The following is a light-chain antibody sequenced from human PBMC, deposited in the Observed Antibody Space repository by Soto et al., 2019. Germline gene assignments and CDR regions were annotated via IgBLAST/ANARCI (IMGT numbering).Light chain of an antibody. CDR2: GAS. Sequence: TVMTQSPATLSVSPVQRVTLSCRASQSVGTKVTWYHQKPGQAPRLLIYGASTSATGVPARFSGSGSGTEFTLPNSSLQSEDFAVYYCQQYSDWPPYTFGQGTKLEIK. CDR1: QSVGTK. CDR3: QQYSDWPPYT. V-gene: IGKV3-15*01. J-gene: IGKJ2*01.